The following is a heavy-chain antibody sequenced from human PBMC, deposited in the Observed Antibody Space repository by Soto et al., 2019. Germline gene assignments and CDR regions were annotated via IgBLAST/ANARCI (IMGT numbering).Heavy chain of an antibody. D-gene: IGHD3-16*01. CDR1: SVSIASSNW. J-gene: IGHJ4*02. CDR3: ARDYDGFDY. V-gene: IGHV4-4*02. Sequence: SSETLSLTCDVSSVSIASSNWWTWVRQPPGKGLEWLGKISHSGTVNYNATLRSRVTISVDKPKNQLSLKLMSVTAADTAVYYCARDYDGFDYWGPGILVTVSS. CDR2: ISHSGTV.